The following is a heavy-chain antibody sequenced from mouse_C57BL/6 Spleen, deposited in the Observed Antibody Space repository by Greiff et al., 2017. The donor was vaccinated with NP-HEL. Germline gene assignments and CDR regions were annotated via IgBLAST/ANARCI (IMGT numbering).Heavy chain of an antibody. Sequence: EVQLVESGPELVKPGASVKMSCKASGYTFTDYNMHWVKQSHGKSLEWIGYINPNNGGTTYNQKFKGKATLTVNKSSSTAFMELRSLPSEDSAVFYCARSAYYSNSYFDYWGQGTTLTVSS. CDR1: GYTFTDYN. J-gene: IGHJ2*01. CDR3: ARSAYYSNSYFDY. V-gene: IGHV1-22*01. D-gene: IGHD2-5*01. CDR2: INPNNGGT.